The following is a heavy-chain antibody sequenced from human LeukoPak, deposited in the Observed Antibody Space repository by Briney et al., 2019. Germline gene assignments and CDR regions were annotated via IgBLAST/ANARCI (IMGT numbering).Heavy chain of an antibody. J-gene: IGHJ4*02. CDR3: ARDSAAGSPFDY. CDR2: ISHDGTNK. V-gene: IGHV3-30*03. D-gene: IGHD6-13*01. CDR1: GFTFSSYG. Sequence: GGSLRLSCAASGFTFSSYGMHWVRQAPGKGLEWVAVISHDGTNKYYADSVKGRFTISRDNSKNTLYLQMNSLRAEDTAVYYCARDSAAGSPFDYWGQGTLVTVSS.